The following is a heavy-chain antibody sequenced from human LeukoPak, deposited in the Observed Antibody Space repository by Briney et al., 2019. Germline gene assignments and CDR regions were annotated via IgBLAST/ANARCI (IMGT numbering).Heavy chain of an antibody. CDR1: GYSFTSYW. J-gene: IGHJ4*02. Sequence: GESLKISCKGSGYSFTSYWIGWVRPMPGKGLEWMGVIYPGDSDTRYSPSFQGQVTISADKSISTAYLQWSSLKASDTAMYYCATHHSGYGDLGSSVVYWGQGTLVTVSS. D-gene: IGHD4-17*01. CDR2: IYPGDSDT. V-gene: IGHV5-51*01. CDR3: ATHHSGYGDLGSSVVY.